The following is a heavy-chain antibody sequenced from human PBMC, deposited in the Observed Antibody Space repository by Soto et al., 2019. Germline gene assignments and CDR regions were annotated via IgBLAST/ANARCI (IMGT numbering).Heavy chain of an antibody. V-gene: IGHV3-15*07. CDR3: TTDPASYYDILTVNYKGGYFDY. CDR1: GFTFSNAW. J-gene: IGHJ4*02. CDR2: IKSKTDGGTT. Sequence: GSLRLSCAASGFTFSNAWMNWVRQAPGKGLERVGRIKSKTDGGTTDYAAPVKGRFTISRDDSKNTLYLQMNSLKTEDTAVYYCTTDPASYYDILTVNYKGGYFDYWGQGTLVTVSS. D-gene: IGHD3-9*01.